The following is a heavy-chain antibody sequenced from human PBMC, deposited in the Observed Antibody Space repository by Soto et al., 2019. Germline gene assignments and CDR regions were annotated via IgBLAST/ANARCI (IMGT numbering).Heavy chain of an antibody. CDR2: IYPGDSKT. J-gene: IGHJ6*02. Sequence: GESLKISCKGSGFSFTTYWIAWVRQMPGKGLEWMGIIYPGDSKTTYSPSFQGQVTISADKSISTAYLQWSSLKASDTAMYYCARLGIAVAGTYGMDVWGQGTTVTVSS. D-gene: IGHD6-19*01. CDR1: GFSFTTYW. V-gene: IGHV5-51*01. CDR3: ARLGIAVAGTYGMDV.